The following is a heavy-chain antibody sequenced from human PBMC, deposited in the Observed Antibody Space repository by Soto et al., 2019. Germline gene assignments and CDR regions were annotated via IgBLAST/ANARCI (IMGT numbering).Heavy chain of an antibody. CDR1: GGSFSGYY. CDR3: ARVLKVVAAHQKEEAYYYYMDV. Sequence: SETLSLTCAVYGGSFSGYYWSWIRQPPGKGLEWIGEINHSGSTNYNPSLKSRVTISVDTSKNQFSLKLSSVTAADTAVYYCARVLKVVAAHQKEEAYYYYMDVWGKGTTVTVSS. D-gene: IGHD2-15*01. V-gene: IGHV4-34*01. CDR2: INHSGST. J-gene: IGHJ6*03.